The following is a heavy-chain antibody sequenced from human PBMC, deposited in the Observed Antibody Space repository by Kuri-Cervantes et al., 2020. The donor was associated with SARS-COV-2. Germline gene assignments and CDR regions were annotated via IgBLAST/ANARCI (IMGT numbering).Heavy chain of an antibody. Sequence: GESLKISCAASGFTFSSYGMHWVRQAPGKGLEWVAFIRYDGSNKYYADSVKGRFTISRDNAKNSLYLQMNSLRAEDTAVYYCARVRNDYYYYYYMDVWGKRTTVTVSS. CDR3: ARVRNDYYYYYYMDV. V-gene: IGHV3-30*02. CDR2: IRYDGSNK. J-gene: IGHJ6*03. CDR1: GFTFSSYG.